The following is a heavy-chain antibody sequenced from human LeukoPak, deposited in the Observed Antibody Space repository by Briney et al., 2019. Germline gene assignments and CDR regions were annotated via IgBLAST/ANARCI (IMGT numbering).Heavy chain of an antibody. J-gene: IGHJ4*02. CDR1: GYTLIALS. V-gene: IGHV1-24*01. D-gene: IGHD4-17*01. Sequence: ASVQVSFKVSGYTLIALSMHWVRQAPGKGLEWMGGFDPQDGETIYPQKFQGRVTMTEDTSTDTAYMELSSLRSEDTAVYYCTTHIDYGSHFDYWGQGTLVTVSS. CDR2: FDPQDGET. CDR3: TTHIDYGSHFDY.